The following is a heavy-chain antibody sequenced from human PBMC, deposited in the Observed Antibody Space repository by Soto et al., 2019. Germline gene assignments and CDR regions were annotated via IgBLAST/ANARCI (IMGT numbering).Heavy chain of an antibody. CDR1: GFTFNSYW. D-gene: IGHD2-15*01. CDR3: ARDLTPLVVVPSNWFDP. J-gene: IGHJ5*02. V-gene: IGHV3-7*01. Sequence: PGGSLRLSCAASGFTFNSYWMTWVLQAPWKGLEWVANIKQDGSEKYYVDSVKGRFTISRDNAKNSLHLQMNSLRAEDTAVYYCARDLTPLVVVPSNWFDPWGQGTLVTVSS. CDR2: IKQDGSEK.